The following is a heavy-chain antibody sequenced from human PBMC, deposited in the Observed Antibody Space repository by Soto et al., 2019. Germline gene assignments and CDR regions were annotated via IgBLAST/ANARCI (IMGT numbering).Heavy chain of an antibody. CDR2: IYYSGST. J-gene: IGHJ4*02. CDR1: GGSISSSSYY. Sequence: QLQLQESGPGLVKPSETLSLTCTVSGGSISSSSYYWGWIRQPPGKGLEWIGSIYYSGSTYYNPSLKSRVTISVDTSNNQFSLKLSSVTAADTAVYYCVRGSYFVSAMGGNWGQGTLVTVSS. V-gene: IGHV4-39*01. CDR3: VRGSYFVSAMGGN. D-gene: IGHD1-26*01.